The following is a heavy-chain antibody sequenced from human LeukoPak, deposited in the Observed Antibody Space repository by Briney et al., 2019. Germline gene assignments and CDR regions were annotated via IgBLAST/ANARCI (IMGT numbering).Heavy chain of an antibody. CDR2: IYYSGST. CDR3: ARHFTSGKGYCSGGSCYGEYYFAY. CDR1: GGSISRYY. V-gene: IGHV4-59*08. J-gene: IGHJ4*02. D-gene: IGHD2-15*01. Sequence: SETLSLTCTVSGGSISRYYWSWIRQPPGKGLEWIGYIYYSGSTNYNPSLKSRVTISVDTSKNQFSLKLSSVTAADTAVYYCARHFTSGKGYCSGGSCYGEYYFAYWGQGTLVTVSS.